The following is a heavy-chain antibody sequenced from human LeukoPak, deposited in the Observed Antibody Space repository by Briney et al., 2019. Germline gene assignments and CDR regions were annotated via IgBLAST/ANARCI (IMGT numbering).Heavy chain of an antibody. CDR3: TTDLGITMTRGVFAF. Sequence: GGSLRLSCAASGFTFSNAWMTWVRQAPGKGLEWVGRIKSRSDAGTTDYAAPVKGRFTISRDDSKNTLYLQMNSLKTEDTAVYYCTTDLGITMTRGVFAFWGQGTLVTVSS. CDR1: GFTFSNAW. CDR2: IKSRSDAGTT. D-gene: IGHD3-10*01. J-gene: IGHJ4*02. V-gene: IGHV3-15*01.